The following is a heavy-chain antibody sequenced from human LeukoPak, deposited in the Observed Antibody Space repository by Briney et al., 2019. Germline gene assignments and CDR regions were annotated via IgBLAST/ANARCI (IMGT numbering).Heavy chain of an antibody. V-gene: IGHV1-46*01. J-gene: IGHJ4*02. CDR3: ARLKERRQDYDSSGYTSNY. CDR2: INPSGGST. CDR1: GYIIISYY. Sequence: ASVKVSCNASGYIIISYYKHWVRQAPGQGLEWMGIINPSGGSTSYAQKFQGRVTMTRDTSTSTVYMELSSLSSVDTAVYYCARLKERRQDYDSSGYTSNYGGQGTLVTVSS. D-gene: IGHD3-22*01.